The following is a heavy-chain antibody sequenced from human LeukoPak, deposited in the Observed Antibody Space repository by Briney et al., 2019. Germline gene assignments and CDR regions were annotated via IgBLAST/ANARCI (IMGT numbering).Heavy chain of an antibody. CDR1: GFTFSSYG. CDR2: IWYDGSNK. CDR3: AREQWLVGWDY. J-gene: IGHJ4*02. D-gene: IGHD6-19*01. Sequence: GRSLRLSCAASGFTFSSYGMHWVRQAPGKGLEWVAVIWYDGSNKYYADSVKGRFTISRDNSKNTLYLQMNSLRAEDTAVYYCAREQWLVGWDYRGQGTLVTVSS. V-gene: IGHV3-33*01.